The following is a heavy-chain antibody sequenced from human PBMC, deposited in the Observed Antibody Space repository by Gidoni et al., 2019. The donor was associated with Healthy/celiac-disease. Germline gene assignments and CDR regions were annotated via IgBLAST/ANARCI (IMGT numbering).Heavy chain of an antibody. CDR2: IYYSGST. CDR1: GGSVSSGSYY. J-gene: IGHJ5*02. Sequence: QVQLQESGPGRVKPSETLSLTCTVSGGSVSSGSYYWSWIRQPPGNGLEWIGYIYYSGSTNYTPSLKSRVTISVDTSKNQFSLKLSSVTAADTAVYYCARDREYYDSSGYGASWFDPWGQGTLVTVSS. CDR3: ARDREYYDSSGYGASWFDP. D-gene: IGHD3-22*01. V-gene: IGHV4-61*01.